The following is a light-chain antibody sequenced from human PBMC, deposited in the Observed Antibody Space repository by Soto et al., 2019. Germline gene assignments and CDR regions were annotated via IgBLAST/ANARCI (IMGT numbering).Light chain of an antibody. Sequence: QSVLTQPASVSGSPGQSITFSCTGTSSDIDVYNYVSWYQQHPGKAPKLMIYEVNNRPSGVSNRFSGSKSGNTASLTISGLQAEDEADYYCSSYTTSHTYVFGTGTKVTVL. V-gene: IGLV2-14*01. CDR3: SSYTTSHTYV. CDR2: EVN. CDR1: SSDIDVYNY. J-gene: IGLJ1*01.